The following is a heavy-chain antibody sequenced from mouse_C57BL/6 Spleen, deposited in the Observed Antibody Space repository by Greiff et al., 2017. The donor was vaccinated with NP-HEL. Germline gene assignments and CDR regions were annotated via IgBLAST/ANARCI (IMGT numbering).Heavy chain of an antibody. Sequence: VQLQQPGAELVKPGASVKMSCKASGYTFTSYWITWVKQRPGQGLEWIGDIYPGSGSTNYNEKFKSKATLTVDTSSSTAYMQLSSLTSEDSAVYYCARRGNYGNYVRAMDYWGQGTSVTVSS. V-gene: IGHV1-55*01. D-gene: IGHD2-1*01. J-gene: IGHJ4*01. CDR1: GYTFTSYW. CDR3: ARRGNYGNYVRAMDY. CDR2: IYPGSGST.